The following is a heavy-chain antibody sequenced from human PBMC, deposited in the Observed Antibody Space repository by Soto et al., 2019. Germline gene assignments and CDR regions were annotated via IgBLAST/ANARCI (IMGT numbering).Heavy chain of an antibody. CDR2: IDPTDSYT. V-gene: IGHV5-10-1*01. Sequence: GESLKISCQGSGYDFTTYWVTWVRQMPGKGLEGLGRIDPTDSYTDYSPSFRGHVTMSVDKSVRTAYLQWSGLKASDSATYFCATQQPRRSTINRGGCGPWGQGTLVTVSS. CDR1: GYDFTTYW. J-gene: IGHJ5*02. D-gene: IGHD6-25*01. CDR3: ATQQPRRSTINRGGCGP.